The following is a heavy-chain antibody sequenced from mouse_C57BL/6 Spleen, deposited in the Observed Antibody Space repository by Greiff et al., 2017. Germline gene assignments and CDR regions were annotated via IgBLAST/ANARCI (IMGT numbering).Heavy chain of an antibody. CDR1: GYAFSSSW. J-gene: IGHJ2*01. CDR2: IYPGDGDT. D-gene: IGHD1-1*01. CDR3: ARSTTVAAFDY. V-gene: IGHV1-82*01. Sequence: QVQLQQSGPELVKPGASVKISCKASGYAFSSSWMNWVKQRPGKGLEWIGRIYPGDGDTNYNGKFKGKATLTADKSSSTAYMQLSSLTSEDSAVYFCARSTTVAAFDYWGQGTTLTVSS.